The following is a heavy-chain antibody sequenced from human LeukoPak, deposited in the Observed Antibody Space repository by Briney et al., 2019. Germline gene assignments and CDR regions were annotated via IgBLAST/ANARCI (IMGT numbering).Heavy chain of an antibody. Sequence: SETLSLTCAVYGGSFSGYYWSWIRQPPGKGLEWIGEINHSGSTNYNPSLKSRVTISVDTSMNQFSLKLSSVTAADTAVYYCARGNGYGSNYWGQGTLVTVSS. CDR3: ARGNGYGSNY. J-gene: IGHJ4*02. V-gene: IGHV4-34*01. CDR2: INHSGST. CDR1: GGSFSGYY. D-gene: IGHD3-10*01.